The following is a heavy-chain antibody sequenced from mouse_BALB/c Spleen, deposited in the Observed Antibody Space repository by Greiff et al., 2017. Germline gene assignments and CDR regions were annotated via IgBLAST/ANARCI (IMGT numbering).Heavy chain of an antibody. D-gene: IGHD1-1*01. V-gene: IGHV3-8*02. Sequence: DVQLQESGPNLVKPSQTLSLTCSASGDSITSGYWNWIRKFPGNKLEYMGYISYSGSTYYYQSLISRISTTRDTSTNQYYLQLNSVTTEDTATYYCARSPYGSPAHWFAYWGQGTLVTVSA. CDR3: ARSPYGSPAHWFAY. CDR1: GDSITSGY. J-gene: IGHJ3*01. CDR2: ISYSGST.